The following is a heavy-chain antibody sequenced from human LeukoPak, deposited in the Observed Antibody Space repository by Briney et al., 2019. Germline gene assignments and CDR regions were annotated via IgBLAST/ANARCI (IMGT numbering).Heavy chain of an antibody. V-gene: IGHV3-23*01. CDR2: ISGSGGST. Sequence: GGSLRLSCAASGFTFSSYAMRWVRQAPGKGLEWVSAISGSGGSTYYADSVKGRFTISRDNSKNTLYLQMNSLRAEDTAVYYCAKVGDGYNYSGLDVWGQGTTVTVSS. CDR1: GFTFSSYA. J-gene: IGHJ6*02. CDR3: AKVGDGYNYSGLDV. D-gene: IGHD5-12*01.